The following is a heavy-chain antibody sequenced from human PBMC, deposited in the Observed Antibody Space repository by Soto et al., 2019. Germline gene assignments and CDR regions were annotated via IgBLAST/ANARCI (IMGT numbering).Heavy chain of an antibody. CDR3: ARDYGSGSYYPYYYYGMDV. V-gene: IGHV4-30-4*02. Sequence: PSDTLSLTWTVSGGSISSGGYYWSWIRQPPGKGLEWIGYIYYSGSTYYNPSLKSRVTISVDTSKNQFSLKLSSVTAADTAVYYCARDYGSGSYYPYYYYGMDVWGQGTTVTVSS. CDR1: GGSISSGGYY. CDR2: IYYSGST. J-gene: IGHJ6*02. D-gene: IGHD3-10*01.